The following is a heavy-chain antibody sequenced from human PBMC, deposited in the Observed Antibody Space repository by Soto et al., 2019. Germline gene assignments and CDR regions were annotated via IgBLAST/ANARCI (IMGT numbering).Heavy chain of an antibody. CDR2: IYYSGST. V-gene: IGHV4-59*01. J-gene: IGHJ3*02. CDR1: GGSISSYY. D-gene: IGHD2-2*01. CDR3: ARGRGGWFINQLLNAFDI. Sequence: QVQLQESGPGLVKPSETLSLTCTVSGGSISSYYWSWIRQPPGKGLEWIGYIYYSGSTNDKPSLKSRVTISVDTSKNQFSLKLSSVTAADTAVYYCARGRGGWFINQLLNAFDIWGQGTMVTVSS.